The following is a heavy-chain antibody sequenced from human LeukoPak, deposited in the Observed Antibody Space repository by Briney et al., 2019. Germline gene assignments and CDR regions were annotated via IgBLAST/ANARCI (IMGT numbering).Heavy chain of an antibody. CDR2: INHSGSA. V-gene: IGHV4-34*01. D-gene: IGHD6-6*01. CDR3: AREVDMVPYSSPLDY. Sequence: SGTLTLTCAAYGVTFSGYYWSWIRQPPGKGLEWIGEINHSGSANYNPYLKSRVTIFAITTKNKFSLQLRPVTAADTAVYYCAREVDMVPYSSPLDYWGQGTLVTVSS. CDR1: GVTFSGYY. J-gene: IGHJ4*02.